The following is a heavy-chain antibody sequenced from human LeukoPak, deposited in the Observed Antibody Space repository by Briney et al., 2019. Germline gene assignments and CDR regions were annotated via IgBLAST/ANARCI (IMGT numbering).Heavy chain of an antibody. Sequence: GGSLRLSCAASGFTFSSYAMSWVRQAPGKGLEWVSAIRGSGGSTYYADSVKGRFTISRDNSKNTLYLQMNSLRAEDTAVYYCTKATRTGSYFYYFDYWGQGTLVTVSS. V-gene: IGHV3-23*01. J-gene: IGHJ4*02. D-gene: IGHD3-10*01. CDR1: GFTFSSYA. CDR2: IRGSGGST. CDR3: TKATRTGSYFYYFDY.